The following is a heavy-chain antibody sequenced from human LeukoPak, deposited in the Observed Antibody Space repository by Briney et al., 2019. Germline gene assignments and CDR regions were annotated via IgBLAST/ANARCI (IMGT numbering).Heavy chain of an antibody. J-gene: IGHJ4*02. D-gene: IGHD2-15*01. CDR3: AKDRGPVVVVADFDY. Sequence: LGGSLRLSCAASGFTFSSYAMSWVRQAPGKGLEWVSAISGSGGSTYYADSVKGRFTISRDNSKNTLYLQMNSLRAEDTAVYYCAKDRGPVVVVADFDYWGQGTLVTVSS. V-gene: IGHV3-23*01. CDR1: GFTFSSYA. CDR2: ISGSGGST.